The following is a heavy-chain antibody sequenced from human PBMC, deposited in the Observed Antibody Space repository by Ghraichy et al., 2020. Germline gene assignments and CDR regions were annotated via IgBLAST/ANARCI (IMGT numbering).Heavy chain of an antibody. CDR3: ARDPYVSPSGSNYFDP. CDR1: GGTFSSYA. Sequence: ASVKVSCKASGGTFSSYAISWVRQAPGQGLEWMGGINPNSGGISYAQKFQGRVTMTRDTSTSTAYMELNRLRSDDTAVYFCARDPYVSPSGSNYFDPWGQGALVTVSS. J-gene: IGHJ5*02. CDR2: INPNSGGI. V-gene: IGHV1-2*02. D-gene: IGHD4/OR15-4a*01.